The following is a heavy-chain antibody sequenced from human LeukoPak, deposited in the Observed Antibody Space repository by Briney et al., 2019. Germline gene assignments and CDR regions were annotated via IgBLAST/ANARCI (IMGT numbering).Heavy chain of an antibody. D-gene: IGHD2-15*01. CDR2: TYYRSKWYN. V-gene: IGHV6-1*01. CDR1: GDSVSSNSAA. CDR3: ARGPQVVGYFYIDV. J-gene: IGHJ6*03. Sequence: SQTLSLTCVISGDSVSSNSAAWNWIRHSPSRGLEWLGRTYYRSKWYNDYALPVNSRITINPDTSKNQFSLQLNFVTPEDAAVYYCARGPQVVGYFYIDVWDKGSTVTVSS.